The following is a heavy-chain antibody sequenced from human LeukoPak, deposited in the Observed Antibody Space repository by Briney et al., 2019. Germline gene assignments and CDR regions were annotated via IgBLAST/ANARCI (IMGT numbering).Heavy chain of an antibody. V-gene: IGHV1-8*01. CDR1: GYTFTTYD. J-gene: IGHJ3*02. CDR3: ASARTRPFDAFDI. D-gene: IGHD2-2*01. CDR2: MYPNSGNT. Sequence: ASVKVSCKASGYTFTTYDINWVRQATGQGLEWMGWMYPNSGNTGYAQKFQGRVTMTRDMSTSTVYMELSSLRSEDTAVYYCASARTRPFDAFDIWGQGTMVTVSS.